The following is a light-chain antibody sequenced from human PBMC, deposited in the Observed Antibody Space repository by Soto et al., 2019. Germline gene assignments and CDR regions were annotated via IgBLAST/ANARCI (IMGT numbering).Light chain of an antibody. Sequence: EIVLTQSPATLSLSPGERATLSCRASQSISSYLDWYQQKRGQAPRLLIYDASKMATGIPARFSGSGSGTDFTLTISSLEPVDFAVDYWQQRGNLPITFGQGTRLEIK. CDR2: DAS. V-gene: IGKV3-11*01. J-gene: IGKJ5*01. CDR3: QQRGNLPIT. CDR1: QSISSY.